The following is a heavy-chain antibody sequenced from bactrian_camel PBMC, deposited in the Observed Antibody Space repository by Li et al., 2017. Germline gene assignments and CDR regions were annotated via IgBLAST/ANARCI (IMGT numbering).Heavy chain of an antibody. D-gene: IGHD5*01. CDR3: AVRLNSGCPTRPADFGY. CDR1: GSTAGIQS. CDR2: IDNDGFP. V-gene: IGHV3S53*01. Sequence: QVQLVESGGDSVQPGGSLRLSCAISGSTAGIQSTAWFRQYPGNEREAIAAIDNDGFPTYHAAVKGRFAISRDNAENTLYLQMNSLKPDDTAMYFCAVRLNSGCPTRPADFGYWGQGTQVTVS. J-gene: IGHJ6*01.